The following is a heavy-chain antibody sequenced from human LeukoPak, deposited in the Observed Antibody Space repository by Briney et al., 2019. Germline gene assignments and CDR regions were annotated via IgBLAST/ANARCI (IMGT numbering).Heavy chain of an antibody. CDR1: AFTFISYA. CDR3: AKSPDYDFWGGLYYFDY. D-gene: IGHD3-3*01. V-gene: IGHV3-23*01. Sequence: GGSLRLSCAASAFTFISYAVSRVRQAPGKGLEWVSAISGSGGSTYYADSVKDRFTSPSDNHNNTLDLQMKILRAEDTAVYYCAKSPDYDFWGGLYYFDYWGQGTLVTVSS. J-gene: IGHJ4*02. CDR2: ISGSGGST.